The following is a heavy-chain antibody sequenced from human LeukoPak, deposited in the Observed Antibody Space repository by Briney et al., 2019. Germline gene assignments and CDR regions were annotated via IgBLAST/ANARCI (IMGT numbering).Heavy chain of an antibody. CDR3: AKQVGAPYYFDY. CDR2: ISYDGSNK. D-gene: IGHD1-26*01. V-gene: IGHV3-30*18. J-gene: IGHJ4*02. CDR1: GFTFSDYG. Sequence: GGSLRLSCAASGFTFSDYGMHWVRQAPGKGLEWVAVISYDGSNKYYADSVKGRFTISRDNSKNTLYLQMNSLRAEDTAVYYCAKQVGAPYYFDYWGQGTLVTVSS.